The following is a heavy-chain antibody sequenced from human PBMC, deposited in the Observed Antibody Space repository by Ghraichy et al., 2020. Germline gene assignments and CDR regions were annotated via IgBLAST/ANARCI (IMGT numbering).Heavy chain of an antibody. Sequence: SETLSLTCAVSGGSISGYYWIWVRQPPGKGLEWIGEINHGGSTNYYPSLKSRVTMSLDTSMNQFSLNLKSVTAADTAVYYCGRVPLSGGIDTWGQGTQVTVSS. V-gene: IGHV4-34*01. CDR1: GGSISGYY. CDR3: GRVPLSGGIDT. CDR2: INHGGST. D-gene: IGHD3-10*01. J-gene: IGHJ5*02.